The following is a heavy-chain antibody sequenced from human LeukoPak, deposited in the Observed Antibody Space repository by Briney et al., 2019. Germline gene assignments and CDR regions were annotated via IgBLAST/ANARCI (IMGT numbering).Heavy chain of an antibody. D-gene: IGHD3-3*01. Sequence: SETLSLTCAVYGGSFSGYYWSWIRQPPGKGLEWIGEINHSGSTNYNPSLKSRVTISVDTSKNQFSLKLSSVTAADTAVYYCARLRGITIFGVVIKSPGNWYFDLWGRGALVTVSS. CDR1: GGSFSGYY. V-gene: IGHV4-34*01. J-gene: IGHJ2*01. CDR3: ARLRGITIFGVVIKSPGNWYFDL. CDR2: INHSGST.